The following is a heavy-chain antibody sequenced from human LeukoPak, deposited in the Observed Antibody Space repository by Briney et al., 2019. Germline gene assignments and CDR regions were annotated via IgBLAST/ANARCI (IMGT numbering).Heavy chain of an antibody. CDR1: GYTFTSYG. V-gene: IGHV1-18*01. CDR2: ISAYNGNT. CDR3: ARGTSFRGVSARNDY. Sequence: ASVKVSCKASGYTFTSYGISWVRQAPGQGLEWMGWISAYNGNTNYAQKLQGRVTMTTDTSTSTAYMELRSLRSDDTAVYYCARGTSFRGVSARNDYWGQGTVVTGSS. J-gene: IGHJ4*02. D-gene: IGHD3-16*01.